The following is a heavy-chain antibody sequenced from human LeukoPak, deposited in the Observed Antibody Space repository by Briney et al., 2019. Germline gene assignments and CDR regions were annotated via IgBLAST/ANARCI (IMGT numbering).Heavy chain of an antibody. Sequence: SVKVSCKASGGTFSSYAISWVRQAPGQGLEWMGRIIPILGIANYAQKLQGRVTMTTDTSTSTAYMELRSLRSDDTAVYYCARAVTIFGVVPGYWGQGTLVTVSS. D-gene: IGHD3-3*01. CDR2: IIPILGIA. J-gene: IGHJ4*02. V-gene: IGHV1-69*04. CDR3: ARAVTIFGVVPGY. CDR1: GGTFSSYA.